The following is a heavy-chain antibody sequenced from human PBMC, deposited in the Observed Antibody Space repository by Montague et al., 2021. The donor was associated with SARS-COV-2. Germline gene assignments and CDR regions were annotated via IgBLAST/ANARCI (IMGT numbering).Heavy chain of an antibody. V-gene: IGHV4-34*01. D-gene: IGHD3-3*01. J-gene: IGHJ3*02. CDR1: GGSFSGYY. CDR3: ARGTGPRSITLFGVIISGHVFDI. Sequence: SETLSLTCAVYGGSFSGYYWSWIRQPPGKGPEWIGEINHRGSTNYNPSLKSRVIIPVDTSKNQFSLKLTSVTAADTAVYYCARGTGPRSITLFGVIISGHVFDIWGQGRMVTVSS. CDR2: INHRGST.